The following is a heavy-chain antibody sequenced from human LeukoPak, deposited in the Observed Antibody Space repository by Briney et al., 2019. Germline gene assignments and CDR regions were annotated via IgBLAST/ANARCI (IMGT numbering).Heavy chain of an antibody. CDR1: GYTFTSYD. J-gene: IGHJ3*02. V-gene: IGHV1-8*01. Sequence: ASVKVSCKAPGYTFTSYDINWVRQATGQGLEWMGWMNPNSGNTGYAQKFQGRVTMTRNTSISTAYMELSSLRSEDTAVYYCARGGIAAAGTSDTFDIWGQGTMVTVSS. D-gene: IGHD6-13*01. CDR2: MNPNSGNT. CDR3: ARGGIAAAGTSDTFDI.